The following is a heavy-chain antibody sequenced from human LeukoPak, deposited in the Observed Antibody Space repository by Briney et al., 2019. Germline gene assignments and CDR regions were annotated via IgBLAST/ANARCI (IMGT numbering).Heavy chain of an antibody. J-gene: IGHJ2*01. CDR2: IFLSGST. CDR3: ASSYGGPWYFDL. Sequence: SETLSLTCTVSGASISSYYWGWIRQPPGRGLEWVGYIFLSGSTNHSPSLKNRVTISVDTSKNQFSLKLSSVTAADTAVYYCASSYGGPWYFDLWGRGTLVTVSS. D-gene: IGHD4-23*01. CDR1: GASISSYY. V-gene: IGHV4-59*01.